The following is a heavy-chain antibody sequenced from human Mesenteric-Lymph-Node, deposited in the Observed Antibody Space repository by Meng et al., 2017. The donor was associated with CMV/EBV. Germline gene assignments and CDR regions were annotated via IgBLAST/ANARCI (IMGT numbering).Heavy chain of an antibody. J-gene: IGHJ2*01. V-gene: IGHV1-2*02. Sequence: ASVKVSCKASGYTFTAYYIHWVRQTPGQGLEWMGWINPKSGGTNYSQKFQGRVTMTRDTSSSTAYMELSRLRSDDTAVYYCARYWGVNGYFDLWGRGTLVTVSS. CDR2: INPKSGGT. CDR3: ARYWGVNGYFDL. CDR1: GYTFTAYY. D-gene: IGHD7-27*01.